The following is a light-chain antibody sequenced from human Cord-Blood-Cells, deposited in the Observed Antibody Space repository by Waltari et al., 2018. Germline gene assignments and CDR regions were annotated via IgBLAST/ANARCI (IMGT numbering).Light chain of an antibody. CDR1: QSISSY. CDR2: AAS. J-gene: IGKJ2*03. Sequence: DIQMTQSPSSLSASVGDRVTITCRASQSISSYLNWYQQQPGEAPKLLIYAASSLQSGVPSRFSGSGSGADFTLTISSLQPEYFATYYCQQSYSTPYSFGQGTKLEIK. V-gene: IGKV1-39*01. CDR3: QQSYSTPYS.